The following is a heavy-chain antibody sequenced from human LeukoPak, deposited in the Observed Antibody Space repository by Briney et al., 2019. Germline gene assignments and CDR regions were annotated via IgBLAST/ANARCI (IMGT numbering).Heavy chain of an antibody. J-gene: IGHJ4*02. Sequence: ASVKVSCKASGYTFTSYGISGVRQAPGQGLEWMGWISAYNGNTNYAQKLQGRVTMTTDTSTSTAYMELRSLRSDDTAVYYCAREGLLWFGNYYFDYWGQGTLVTVSS. CDR3: AREGLLWFGNYYFDY. CDR1: GYTFTSYG. V-gene: IGHV1-18*01. D-gene: IGHD3-10*01. CDR2: ISAYNGNT.